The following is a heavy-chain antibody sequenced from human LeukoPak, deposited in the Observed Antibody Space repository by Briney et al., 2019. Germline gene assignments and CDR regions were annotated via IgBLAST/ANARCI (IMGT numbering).Heavy chain of an antibody. Sequence: GGSLRLSCAASGFTFNNYGMNWVRQAPGKGLEWVANINRDGSEKKYVDSVKGRFSIYRDNAKNSLYLQMNSLRVEDTAIYYCARFEGPHDAFDVWGQGTLVTVSS. CDR3: ARFEGPHDAFDV. CDR2: INRDGSEK. CDR1: GFTFNNYG. J-gene: IGHJ3*01. V-gene: IGHV3-7*01.